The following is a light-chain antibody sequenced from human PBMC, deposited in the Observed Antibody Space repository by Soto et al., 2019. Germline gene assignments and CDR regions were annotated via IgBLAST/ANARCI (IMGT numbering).Light chain of an antibody. CDR1: QSISSY. Sequence: IQMTQSPSTLSASVGDRVTITCRASQSISSYLNWYQQKPGKAPKLLIYAASSLQSGVPSRFSGSGSGTDFTLTISSLQPEDFATYYCLQDYNYPRTFGQGTKVDIK. J-gene: IGKJ1*01. CDR3: LQDYNYPRT. V-gene: IGKV1-6*01. CDR2: AAS.